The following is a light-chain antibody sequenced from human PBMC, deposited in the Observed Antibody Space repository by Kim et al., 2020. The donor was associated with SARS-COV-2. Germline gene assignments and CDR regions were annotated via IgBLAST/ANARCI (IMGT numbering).Light chain of an antibody. Sequence: KTVNIAGTRSSGSIASNYVQWYQQRPGSAPTTVIYEDNQRTSGVPDRFSGSIDSSSNSASLTISGLKTEDEADYYCQSYDSSNHVVFGGGTQLTVL. CDR3: QSYDSSNHVV. CDR1: SGSIASNY. J-gene: IGLJ2*01. V-gene: IGLV6-57*03. CDR2: EDN.